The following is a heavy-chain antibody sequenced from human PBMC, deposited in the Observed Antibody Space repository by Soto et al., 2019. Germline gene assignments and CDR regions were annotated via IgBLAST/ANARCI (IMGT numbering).Heavy chain of an antibody. V-gene: IGHV3-15*01. J-gene: IGHJ4*02. CDR1: GLTLSNVW. Sequence: EVHLVESGGGLVKPGASLRLSCAASGLTLSNVWMNWVRQAPGKGLEWVARITTKNQGATTDYAAPVKGRFTISRDDSTNVVYLQMNSLKTEDTGVYYCADIAVSHTGDYWGQGTLVTVSS. D-gene: IGHD6-19*01. CDR3: ADIAVSHTGDY. CDR2: ITTKNQGATT.